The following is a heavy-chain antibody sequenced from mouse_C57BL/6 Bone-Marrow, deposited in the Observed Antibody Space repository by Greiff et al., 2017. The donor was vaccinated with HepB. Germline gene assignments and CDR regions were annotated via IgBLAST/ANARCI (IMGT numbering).Heavy chain of an antibody. CDR2: ISSGGDYI. Sequence: EVNVVESGEGLVKPGGSLKLSCAASGFTFSSYAMSWVRQTPEKRLEWVAYISSGGDYIYYADTVKGRFTISRDNARNTLYLQMSSLKSEDTAMYYCTRDGMVTTRYFDVWGTGTTVTVS. V-gene: IGHV5-9-1*02. J-gene: IGHJ1*03. CDR3: TRDGMVTTRYFDV. D-gene: IGHD2-2*01. CDR1: GFTFSSYA.